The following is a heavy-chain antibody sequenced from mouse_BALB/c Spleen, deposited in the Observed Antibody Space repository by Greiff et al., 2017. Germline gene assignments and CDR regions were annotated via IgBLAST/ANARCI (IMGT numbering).Heavy chain of an antibody. CDR2: IWAGGST. V-gene: IGHV2-9*02. CDR1: GFSLTSYG. D-gene: IGHD2-14*01. Sequence: QVQLQQSGPGLVAPSQSLSLTCTVSGFSLTSYGVHWVRQPPGKGLEWLGVIWAGGSTNYNSALMSRLSISKDNSKVQVFLKMNSLQTDDTAMYYCARECYYRDGGDWFAYWGQGTLVTVSA. CDR3: ARECYYRDGGDWFAY. J-gene: IGHJ3*01.